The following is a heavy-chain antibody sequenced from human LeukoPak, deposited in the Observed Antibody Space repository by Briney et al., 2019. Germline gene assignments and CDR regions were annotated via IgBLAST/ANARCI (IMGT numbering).Heavy chain of an antibody. D-gene: IGHD6-13*01. V-gene: IGHV4-59*08. CDR1: GGSISSYY. J-gene: IGHJ4*02. CDR2: IYYSGST. Sequence: PSETLSLTCTVSGGSISSYYWSWIRQPPGKGLEWIGYIYYSGSTNYNPSLKSRVTISVDTSKNQFSLKLSSVTAADTAVYLCVRTYGSSWDNTYFDSWGQGTLVTVSS. CDR3: VRTYGSSWDNTYFDS.